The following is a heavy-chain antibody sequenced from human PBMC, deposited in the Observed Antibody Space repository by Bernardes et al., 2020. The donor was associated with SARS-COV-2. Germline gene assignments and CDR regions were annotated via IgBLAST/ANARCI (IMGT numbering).Heavy chain of an antibody. CDR3: GRHRNIGGRRLLDF. D-gene: IGHD6-6*01. Sequence: GESLKISCKASGYTFRTYWISWMRQMPGKGLEWMGKIDPSDSYTEYSPSFQGHVTISVDKSTNTAYLQWSSLRASDIAMYYCGRHRNIGGRRLLDFWGQGTLITVSS. CDR2: IDPSDSYT. V-gene: IGHV5-10-1*01. J-gene: IGHJ4*02. CDR1: GYTFRTYW.